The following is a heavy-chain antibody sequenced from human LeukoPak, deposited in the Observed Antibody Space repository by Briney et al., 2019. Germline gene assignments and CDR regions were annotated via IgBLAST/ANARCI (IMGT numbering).Heavy chain of an antibody. CDR1: GGSISGYY. V-gene: IGHV4-4*07. CDR2: IYSGGST. Sequence: SETLSLTCTVSGGSISGYYWSWIRQPAGKGLEWIGRIYSGGSTDYNPSLKSRLTMSLDTSKNRFSLKLSSVTAADTAVYYCARFRQWLGYFAYWGQGTLVIVSS. D-gene: IGHD6-19*01. CDR3: ARFRQWLGYFAY. J-gene: IGHJ4*02.